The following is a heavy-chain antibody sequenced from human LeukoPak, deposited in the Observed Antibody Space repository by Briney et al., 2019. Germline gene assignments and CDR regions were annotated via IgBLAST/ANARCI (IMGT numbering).Heavy chain of an antibody. V-gene: IGHV4-38-2*01. D-gene: IGHD1-26*01. Sequence: KSSETLSLTCGVSGYSINSGFYWGWLRQPPGKGLEWIGSIYYSGNTYYNPSLKSRVTLSVDTSKNQFSLKVTSVTAADTAVYFCARTESSGIVGATTQFQFWGQGTLVTVSS. CDR1: GYSINSGFY. CDR2: IYYSGNT. CDR3: ARTESSGIVGATTQFQF. J-gene: IGHJ4*02.